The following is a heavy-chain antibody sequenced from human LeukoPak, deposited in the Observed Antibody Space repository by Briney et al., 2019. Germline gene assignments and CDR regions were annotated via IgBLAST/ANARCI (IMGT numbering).Heavy chain of an antibody. J-gene: IGHJ4*02. CDR2: IIPILGIA. Sequence: SVKVSCKASGGTFSSYAISWVRQAPGQGLEWMGRIIPILGIANYAQKFQGRVTITADRSTSTAYMELSSLRSEDTAVYYCARAVDGSGSYPFSFDYWGQGTLVTVSS. V-gene: IGHV1-69*04. CDR3: ARAVDGSGSYPFSFDY. CDR1: GGTFSSYA. D-gene: IGHD3-10*01.